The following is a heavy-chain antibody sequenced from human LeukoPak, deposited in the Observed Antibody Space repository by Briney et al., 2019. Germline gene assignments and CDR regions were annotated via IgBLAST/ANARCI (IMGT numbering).Heavy chain of an antibody. CDR3: AKDSNLGRIEY. Sequence: GGSLRLSCAASGFTFSSYGMHWVRQAPGKGLEWVAVISYDGSNKYYADSVKGRFTISRDNAKNTLFLQMNSLRAEDTAVYFCAKDSNLGRIEYWGQGALVTVSS. CDR1: GFTFSSYG. J-gene: IGHJ4*02. CDR2: ISYDGSNK. V-gene: IGHV3-30*18.